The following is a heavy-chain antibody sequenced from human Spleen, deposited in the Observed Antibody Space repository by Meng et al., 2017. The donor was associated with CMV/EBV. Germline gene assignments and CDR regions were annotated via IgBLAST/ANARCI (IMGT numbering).Heavy chain of an antibody. J-gene: IGHJ5*02. CDR3: AHRRPPFDP. V-gene: IGHV2-5*08. CDR2: IYWNDDK. Sequence: SGPTLVKPTQTLTLTCTFSGFSLSTSGMCVSWVRQPPGKALEWLALIYWNDDKRYSPSLKSRITITKDTSKNQVVLTMTNMDPVDTATYYCAHRRPPFDPWGQGTLVTVSS. CDR1: GFSLSTSGMC.